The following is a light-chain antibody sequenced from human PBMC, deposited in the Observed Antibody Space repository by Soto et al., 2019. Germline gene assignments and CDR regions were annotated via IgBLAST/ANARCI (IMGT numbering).Light chain of an antibody. CDR3: QQYGTSPIT. V-gene: IGKV3-20*01. J-gene: IGKJ5*01. CDR1: QYINTR. CDR2: GVF. Sequence: EIVLTQSPATLSSFPGDRVTLSCRASQYINTRLAWYQHRPGQAPRLLIYGVFIRATGIPDRFSGSGSATDFALTISRLEPADFAVYYCQQYGTSPITFGQGTRLEIK.